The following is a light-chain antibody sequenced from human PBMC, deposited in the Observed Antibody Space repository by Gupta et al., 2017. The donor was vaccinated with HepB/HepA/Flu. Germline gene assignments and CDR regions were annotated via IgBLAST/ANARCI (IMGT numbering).Light chain of an antibody. V-gene: IGKV1-39*01. J-gene: IGKJ2*01. CDR1: QSIRNY. Sequence: DIQMTQSPSSLSASVGDRVTITCRASQSIRNYLNWYQQKPGKAPKLLIYTASSLQSGVPTRFSGSGSGTDFTITISRLQPEDFASYFCQQCDSFPFTFGQGTKLEIK. CDR2: TAS. CDR3: QQCDSFPFT.